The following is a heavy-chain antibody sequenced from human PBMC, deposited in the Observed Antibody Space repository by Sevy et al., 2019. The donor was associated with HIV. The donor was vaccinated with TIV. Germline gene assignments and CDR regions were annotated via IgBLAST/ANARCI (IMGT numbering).Heavy chain of an antibody. Sequence: ASVKVSCKASGYTFTGYYMHWVRQAPGQGLEWMGWINPNSGGTNYAQKFQGWVTMTRDTSISTAYMELSRLRSDDTVVYYCARGDGDYYDPRGYLYDYWGQGTLVTVSS. D-gene: IGHD3-22*01. CDR2: INPNSGGT. CDR1: GYTFTGYY. CDR3: ARGDGDYYDPRGYLYDY. J-gene: IGHJ4*02. V-gene: IGHV1-2*04.